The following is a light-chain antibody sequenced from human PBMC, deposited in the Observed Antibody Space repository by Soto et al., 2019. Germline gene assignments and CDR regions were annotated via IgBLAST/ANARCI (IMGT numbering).Light chain of an antibody. J-gene: IGKJ2*01. CDR1: QSVSSSF. V-gene: IGKV3-20*01. CDR2: GAS. CDR3: QHYGNSPLYT. Sequence: DIVLTQSPGTLSLSPGERATLSCRASQSVSSSFLAWYQQKPGQAPRLLIYGASSRATGIPDRFSGSGSGTDFTLTISRLEPEDFAVYYCQHYGNSPLYTFGQGTKLEIK.